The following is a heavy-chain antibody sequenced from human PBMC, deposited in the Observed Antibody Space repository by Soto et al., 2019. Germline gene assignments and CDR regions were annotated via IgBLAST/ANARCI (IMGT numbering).Heavy chain of an antibody. D-gene: IGHD3-10*01. CDR3: ARGVYGSGSYYYLVDPPGY. J-gene: IGHJ4*02. CDR2: IYYSGST. V-gene: IGHV4-39*01. CDR1: GGSISSSSYY. Sequence: SETLSLTCTVSGGSISSSSYYWGWIRQPPGKGLEWIGSIYYSGSTYYNPSLKSRVTISVDTSKNQFSLKLSSVTAADTAVYYCARGVYGSGSYYYLVDPPGYWGQGTLVTVSS.